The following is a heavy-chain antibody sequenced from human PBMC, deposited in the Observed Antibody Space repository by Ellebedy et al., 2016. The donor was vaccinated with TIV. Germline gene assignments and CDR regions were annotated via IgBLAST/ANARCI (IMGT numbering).Heavy chain of an antibody. CDR3: ASKDSVI. CDR1: GITFSRYE. D-gene: IGHD3-10*01. J-gene: IGHJ4*02. CDR2: IFSGGST. V-gene: IGHV3-53*01. Sequence: GESLKISCAVSGITFSRYEMNWVRQAPGKGLECVSVIFSGGSTYYADSVKGRFTISRDSSKNTLYLQMNSLRVEDTAVYFCASKDSVIWGQGTLVTVSS.